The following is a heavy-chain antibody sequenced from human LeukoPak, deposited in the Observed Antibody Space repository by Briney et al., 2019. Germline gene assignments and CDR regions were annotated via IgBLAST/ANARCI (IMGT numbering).Heavy chain of an antibody. CDR1: GGSISSYY. V-gene: IGHV4-59*01. Sequence: SETLSLTCTVSGGSISSYYWTWIRQPPGKGLEWIGYVYYSGSTNYNPSLKSRVTISVDTSKNQFSLKLTSVTAADTAVYYCAGRWEAGGSDYWGQGTLVTVSS. CDR3: AGRWEAGGSDY. J-gene: IGHJ4*02. CDR2: VYYSGST. D-gene: IGHD1-26*01.